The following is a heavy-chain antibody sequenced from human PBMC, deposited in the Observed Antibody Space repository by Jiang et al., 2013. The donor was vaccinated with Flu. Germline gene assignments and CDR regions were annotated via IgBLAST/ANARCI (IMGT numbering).Heavy chain of an antibody. Sequence: SGAEVKKPGASVRVSCKASGYPFTSYGISWVRQAPGQGLEWMGWISAYNGNTDYAQKLQGRVTMTTDTSTSTAFMELRSLRSDDTAVYYCARDWNVAGTFGSGYWGQGTLVTVSS. V-gene: IGHV1-18*01. CDR1: GYPFTSYG. J-gene: IGHJ4*02. CDR3: ARDWNVAGTFGSGY. D-gene: IGHD6-19*01. CDR2: ISAYNGNT.